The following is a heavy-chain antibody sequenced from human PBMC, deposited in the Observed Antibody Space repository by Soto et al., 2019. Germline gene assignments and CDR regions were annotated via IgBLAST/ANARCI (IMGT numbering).Heavy chain of an antibody. Sequence: EVQLLESGGGLVQPGGSLRLSCAATGFTFINHAMSWVRQAPGRGLEWVSAIRDSGGSAFYADSVKGRFTTSREDSKNVLHLQMNSLRPEDTAVYYCTKCTVGTVLSSGWCNWFDPWGQGTLVTVSS. J-gene: IGHJ5*02. CDR1: GFTFINHA. V-gene: IGHV3-23*01. CDR3: TKCTVGTVLSSGWCNWFDP. CDR2: IRDSGGSA. D-gene: IGHD6-19*01.